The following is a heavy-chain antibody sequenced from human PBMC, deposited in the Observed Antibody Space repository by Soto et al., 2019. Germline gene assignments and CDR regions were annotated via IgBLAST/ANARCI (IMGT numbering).Heavy chain of an antibody. D-gene: IGHD3-10*01. V-gene: IGHV1-18*01. Sequence: QVQLVQSGAEVKKPGASVKVSCKASGYTFTSYGISWVRQAPGQGLEWMGWISAYNGNTNYAQKLQGRVTMTTDTATSTAYMELRSLRSDDTAVYYCARDRLSGSGSLLNPDYGMDVWGQGTTVTVSS. CDR3: ARDRLSGSGSLLNPDYGMDV. J-gene: IGHJ6*02. CDR1: GYTFTSYG. CDR2: ISAYNGNT.